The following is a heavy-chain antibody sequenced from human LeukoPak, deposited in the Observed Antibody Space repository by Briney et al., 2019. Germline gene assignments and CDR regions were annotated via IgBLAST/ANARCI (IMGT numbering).Heavy chain of an antibody. J-gene: IGHJ3*02. V-gene: IGHV4-39*01. CDR3: ARHVPAMVIEAFDI. Sequence: SETLSLTCTVSGGSISSSSYYWGWIRQPPGKGLEWIGSIYYSGSTYYNPSLKSRVTISVDTSKNLFSLKLSSVTAADTAVYYCARHVPAMVIEAFDIWGQGTMVTVSS. CDR2: IYYSGST. CDR1: GGSISSSSYY. D-gene: IGHD5-18*01.